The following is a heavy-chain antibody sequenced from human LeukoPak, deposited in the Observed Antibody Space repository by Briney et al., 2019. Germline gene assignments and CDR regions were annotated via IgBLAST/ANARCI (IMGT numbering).Heavy chain of an antibody. CDR3: ARGYYDSSGYYYFDY. CDR1: GFTFSSYD. V-gene: IGHV3-13*01. D-gene: IGHD3-22*01. CDR2: IGTAGDT. J-gene: IGHJ4*02. Sequence: GGSLRLSCAASGFTFSSYDMHWVRQATGKGLEWVSAIGTAGDTYYPGSVKGRFTISRENAKNSLYLQMNSLRAGDTAVYYCARGYYDSSGYYYFDYWGQGTLDTVSS.